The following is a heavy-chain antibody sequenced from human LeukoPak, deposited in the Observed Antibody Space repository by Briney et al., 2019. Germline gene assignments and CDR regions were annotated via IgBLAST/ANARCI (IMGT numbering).Heavy chain of an antibody. CDR2: IYYSGST. Sequence: SETLCLTCTVSGGSISSYYWSWNRQPPGKALEWIGYIYYSGSTNYNPSLKSRVTISVDTSKNQFSLKLSSVTAADTAVYYCARLRDYGDWASFDYWGQGTLVTVSS. J-gene: IGHJ4*02. CDR1: GGSISSYY. CDR3: ARLRDYGDWASFDY. V-gene: IGHV4-59*08. D-gene: IGHD4-17*01.